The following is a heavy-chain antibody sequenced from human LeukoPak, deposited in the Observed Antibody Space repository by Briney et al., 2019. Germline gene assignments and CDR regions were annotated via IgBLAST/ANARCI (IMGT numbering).Heavy chain of an antibody. CDR3: ARSFSGWSFDY. V-gene: IGHV4-4*02. Sequence: SETLSLTCAVSGGSISSNNWWSWVRQPPGKGLEWIGEIYHSESTNYNPSLKSRVTISVDKSKNQFSLKLSSVTAADTAVYYCARSFSGWSFDYWGQGTLVTVSS. CDR2: IYHSEST. CDR1: GGSISSNNW. J-gene: IGHJ4*02. D-gene: IGHD6-19*01.